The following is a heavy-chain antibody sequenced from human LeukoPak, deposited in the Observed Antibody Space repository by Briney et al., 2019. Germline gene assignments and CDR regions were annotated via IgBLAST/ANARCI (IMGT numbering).Heavy chain of an antibody. D-gene: IGHD2-15*01. J-gene: IGHJ4*02. Sequence: SETLSLTCTVSGASISGDYWSWIRQPAGKGLEWIGRIYTSGSANYNPSLKSRVTMSVDTSKNQFSLNLKSVTAADTAVYYCARARTFSCSGSIGGTCPHFLDSWGQGTLVTVSS. CDR3: ARARTFSCSGSIGGTCPHFLDS. CDR1: GASISGDY. CDR2: IYTSGSA. V-gene: IGHV4-4*07.